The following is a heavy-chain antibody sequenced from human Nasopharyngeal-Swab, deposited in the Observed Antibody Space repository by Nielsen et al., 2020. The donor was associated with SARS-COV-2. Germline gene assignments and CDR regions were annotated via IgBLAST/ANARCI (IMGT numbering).Heavy chain of an antibody. V-gene: IGHV3-21*01. CDR2: ISSSSSYI. CDR1: GFTFSSYS. Sequence: GGSLRLSCAASGFTFSSYSMNWVRQAPGKGLEWVSSISSSSSYIYYADSVKGRFTISRDNAKNSLYLQMNSLGAKDTAVYYCARDRDGWERRDAFDIWGQGTMVTVSS. D-gene: IGHD1-26*01. J-gene: IGHJ3*02. CDR3: ARDRDGWERRDAFDI.